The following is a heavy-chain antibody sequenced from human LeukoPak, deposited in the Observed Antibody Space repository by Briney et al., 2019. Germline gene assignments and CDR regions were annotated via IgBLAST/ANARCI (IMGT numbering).Heavy chain of an antibody. J-gene: IGHJ4*02. D-gene: IGHD4-17*01. Sequence: SETLSLTCTVSGYSISSGYYWGWIRQPPGKGLEWIGSIYHSGSTYYNPSLKSRVTISVDTSKNQFSLKLSSVTAADTAVYYCARVSLDYGDLDYWGQGTLVTVSS. V-gene: IGHV4-38-2*02. CDR3: ARVSLDYGDLDY. CDR1: GYSISSGYY. CDR2: IYHSGST.